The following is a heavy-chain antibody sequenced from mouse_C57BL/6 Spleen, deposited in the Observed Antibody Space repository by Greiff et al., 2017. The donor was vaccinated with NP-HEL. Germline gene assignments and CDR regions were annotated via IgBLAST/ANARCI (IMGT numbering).Heavy chain of an antibody. CDR1: GFNIKNTY. V-gene: IGHV14-3*01. J-gene: IGHJ4*01. CDR3: ASIYYYGSSYHMDY. Sequence: EVMLVESVAELVRPGASVKLSCTASGFNIKNTYMHWVKQRPEQGLEWIGRIDPANGNTKYAPKFQGKATITADTSSNTAYLQLSSLTSEDTAIYYFASIYYYGSSYHMDYWGQGTSVTVSS. D-gene: IGHD1-1*01. CDR2: IDPANGNT.